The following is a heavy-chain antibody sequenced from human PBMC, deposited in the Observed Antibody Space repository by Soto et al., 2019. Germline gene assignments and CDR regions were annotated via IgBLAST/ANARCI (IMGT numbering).Heavy chain of an antibody. J-gene: IGHJ6*03. Sequence: SETLSLTCAVYGGSFSGHYWSWIRQYPGKGLEWIAEINHRGSTNYNPSLKSRVTMSVDTSKNQFSLRLSSVTAADTAVYYCARTVRPSSSAGPAVWYYYYYMDVWGKGTTVTVS. CDR1: GGSFSGHY. V-gene: IGHV4-34*01. CDR2: INHRGST. CDR3: ARTVRPSSSAGPAVWYYYYYMDV. D-gene: IGHD6-6*01.